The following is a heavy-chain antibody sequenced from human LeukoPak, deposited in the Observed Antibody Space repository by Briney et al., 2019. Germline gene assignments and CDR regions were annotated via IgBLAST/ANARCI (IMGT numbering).Heavy chain of an antibody. CDR3: AGYGTFGEYDY. J-gene: IGHJ4*02. CDR2: IYYSGST. Sequence: SETLSLTCTVSGGAISTYYWSWIRQPPGKPPEWIGYIYYSGSTNFDPSLKSRITMSVDTSKNQFSLKLSFVTAADTAVYYCAGYGTFGEYDYWGQGTLVTVSS. CDR1: GGAISTYY. V-gene: IGHV4-59*08. D-gene: IGHD2/OR15-2a*01.